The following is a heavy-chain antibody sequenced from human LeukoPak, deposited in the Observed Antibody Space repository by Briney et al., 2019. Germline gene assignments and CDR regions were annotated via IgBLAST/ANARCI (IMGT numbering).Heavy chain of an antibody. J-gene: IGHJ4*02. Sequence: SETLSLTCTVSGGSISSYYWSWIRQPPGKGLEWIGYIYYSGSANYNPSLKSRVTISVDTSKNQFSLKLSSVTAADTAVYYCARVGVITTYYFDYWGQGTLVTVSS. CDR2: IYYSGSA. D-gene: IGHD3-10*01. CDR3: ARVGVITTYYFDY. V-gene: IGHV4-59*01. CDR1: GGSISSYY.